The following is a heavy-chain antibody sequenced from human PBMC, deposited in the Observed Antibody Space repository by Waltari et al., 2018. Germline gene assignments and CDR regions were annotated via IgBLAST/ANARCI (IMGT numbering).Heavy chain of an antibody. Sequence: QVQLQESGPGLVTPSETLALTCTVSGGSISSHYWSWIRQPPGKGLEWIGYIYYSGSTNYNPSLKSRVTISVDTSKNQFSLKLSSVTAADTAVYYCARNQNCGGDCYPFDYWGQGTLVTVSS. V-gene: IGHV4-59*11. J-gene: IGHJ4*02. CDR1: GGSISSHY. D-gene: IGHD2-21*01. CDR2: IYYSGST. CDR3: ARNQNCGGDCYPFDY.